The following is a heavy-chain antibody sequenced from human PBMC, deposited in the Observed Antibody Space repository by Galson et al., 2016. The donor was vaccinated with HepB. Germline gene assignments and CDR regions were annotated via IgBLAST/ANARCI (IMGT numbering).Heavy chain of an antibody. Sequence: SLRLSCAASGFTVSSNYMSWVRQAPGKGLEWVSVVYSGGSTYYADSVKGRFTLSRDHYKNPLYLQMNSLRAEDTAIYYCSVELLQDFDFWGQGTLVTVSS. D-gene: IGHD5-24*01. V-gene: IGHV3-53*01. CDR2: VYSGGST. CDR1: GFTVSSNY. J-gene: IGHJ4*02. CDR3: SVELLQDFDF.